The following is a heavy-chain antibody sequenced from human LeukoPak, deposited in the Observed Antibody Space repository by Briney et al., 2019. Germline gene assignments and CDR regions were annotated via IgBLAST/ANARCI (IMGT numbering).Heavy chain of an antibody. J-gene: IGHJ5*02. D-gene: IGHD3-10*01. CDR1: GFTFDDYD. CDR3: ARERGDILMPNWFDP. Sequence: GGSLRLSCAASGFTFDDYDMNWVRQAPGKGLQWVALIWYDGSNKYYADSVKGRFTISRDNSKKTLYLQMNSLRAEDTAVYYCARERGDILMPNWFDPWGQGTLVTVSS. CDR2: IWYDGSNK. V-gene: IGHV3-33*08.